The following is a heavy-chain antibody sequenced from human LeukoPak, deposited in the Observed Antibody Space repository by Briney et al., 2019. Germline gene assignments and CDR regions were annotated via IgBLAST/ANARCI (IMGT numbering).Heavy chain of an antibody. CDR1: GFTFSSYA. CDR3: ARSRGYSGYVDAFDI. D-gene: IGHD5-12*01. Sequence: GGSLRLSCAASGFTFSSYAMSWVRQAPGKGLEWVSAISGSGGSTYYADSVKGRFTISRDNSKNTLYLQMNSLRVEDTAVYYCARSRGYSGYVDAFDIWGQGTMVTVSS. CDR2: ISGSGGST. V-gene: IGHV3-23*01. J-gene: IGHJ3*02.